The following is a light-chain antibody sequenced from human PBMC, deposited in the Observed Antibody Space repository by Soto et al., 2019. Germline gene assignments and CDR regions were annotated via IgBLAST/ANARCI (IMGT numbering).Light chain of an antibody. CDR1: QTVLYSSNNKNY. CDR3: QQYYSTVS. J-gene: IGKJ4*01. CDR2: WAS. V-gene: IGKV4-1*01. Sequence: DIVMTQSPDSLAVSLGERDTINCKSSQTVLYSSNNKNYLAWYQQKPGQPPKVLIYWASTRESGVPDRFSGSGSGTDFTLTISSLQAEDVAVYYCQQYYSTVSFGGGTKVEIK.